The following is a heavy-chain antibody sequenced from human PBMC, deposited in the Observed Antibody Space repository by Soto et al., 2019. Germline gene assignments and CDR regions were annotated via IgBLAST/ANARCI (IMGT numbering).Heavy chain of an antibody. CDR3: AKDISDSTSYYYGMDV. Sequence: GGSLRLSCAAFGFTFDDYTMHWVRQAPGKGLEWVSLISWDGGSTYYADSVKGRFTISRDNSKNSLYLQMNSLRTEDTALYYCAKDISDSTSYYYGMDVWGQGTTVTVSS. V-gene: IGHV3-43*01. CDR2: ISWDGGST. D-gene: IGHD2-2*01. J-gene: IGHJ6*02. CDR1: GFTFDDYT.